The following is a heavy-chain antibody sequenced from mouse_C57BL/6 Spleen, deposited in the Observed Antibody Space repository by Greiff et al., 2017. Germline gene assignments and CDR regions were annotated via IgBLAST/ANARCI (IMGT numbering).Heavy chain of an antibody. CDR3: ARGSYSNYDAMDY. Sequence: VQLQQSGPELVKPGASVKIPCKASGYTFTDYNMAWVKQSHGKSLEWIGDINPNNGGTIYNQKFKGKATLTVDKSSSTAYMELRSLTSEDTAVYYCARGSYSNYDAMDYWGQGTSVTVSS. CDR2: INPNNGGT. V-gene: IGHV1-18*01. J-gene: IGHJ4*01. CDR1: GYTFTDYN. D-gene: IGHD2-5*01.